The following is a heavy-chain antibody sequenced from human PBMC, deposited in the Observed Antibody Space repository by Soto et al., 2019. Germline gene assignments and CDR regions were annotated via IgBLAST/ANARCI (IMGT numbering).Heavy chain of an antibody. CDR2: ISGSGGST. CDR1: GFTFSSYA. CDR3: AKTYYYDSSGYSLYYFDY. J-gene: IGHJ4*02. Sequence: GGSLRLSCAASGFTFSSYAMSWVRQAPGKGLEWVSAISGSGGSTYYADSVKGRFTISRDNSKNTLYLQMNSLRAEDTAVYYCAKTYYYDSSGYSLYYFDYWGQGTLVTVSS. D-gene: IGHD3-22*01. V-gene: IGHV3-23*01.